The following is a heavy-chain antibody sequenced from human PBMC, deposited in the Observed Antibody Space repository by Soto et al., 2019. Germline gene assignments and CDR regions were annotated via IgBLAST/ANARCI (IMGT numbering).Heavy chain of an antibody. CDR2: MNPNSGNT. CDR3: ARGLRFLEWLLGGVRHYYYMDV. J-gene: IGHJ6*03. D-gene: IGHD3-3*01. CDR1: GYTFTSYD. Sequence: ASVKVSCKASGYTFTSYDINWVRQATGQGLEWMGWMNPNSGNTGYAQKFQGRVTMTRNTSISTAYMELSSLRSEDTAVYYCARGLRFLEWLLGGVRHYYYMDVWGKGTTVTVSS. V-gene: IGHV1-8*01.